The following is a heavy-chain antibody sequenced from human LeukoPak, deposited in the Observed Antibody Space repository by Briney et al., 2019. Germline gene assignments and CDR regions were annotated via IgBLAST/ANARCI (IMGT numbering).Heavy chain of an antibody. Sequence: GGSLRLSCAASGFTFSRYSMNWVRQAPGKGLEWVSSISSSSSYIYYADSVKGRFTISRDNAKNSLYLQMNSLRAEDTAVYYCARVPGYYYYMDVWGKGTTVTVSS. V-gene: IGHV3-21*01. J-gene: IGHJ6*03. CDR1: GFTFSRYS. CDR3: ARVPGYYYYMDV. CDR2: ISSSSSYI.